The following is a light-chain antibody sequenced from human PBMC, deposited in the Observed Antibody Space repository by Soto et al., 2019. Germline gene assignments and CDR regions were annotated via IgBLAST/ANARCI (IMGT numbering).Light chain of an antibody. V-gene: IGLV2-14*02. CDR3: NSYAGGLVL. CDR2: EGT. Sequence: QSALTQPASVSGSPGQSITISCSGTSSDVGSYDLVSWYQQHPGKAPKLIIYEGTERPSGVPPRFSGSKSANTASLTISGLQAADEADYYCNSYAGGLVLFGGGTKLTVL. J-gene: IGLJ2*01. CDR1: SSDVGSYDL.